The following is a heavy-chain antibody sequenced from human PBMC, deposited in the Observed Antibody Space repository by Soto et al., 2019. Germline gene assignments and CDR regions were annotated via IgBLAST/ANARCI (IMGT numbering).Heavy chain of an antibody. Sequence: SETLSLTCTVSGGSISSGDYYWSWIRQPPGKGLEWIGYIYYSGSTYYSPSLKSRVTISVDTSKNQFSLKLSSVTAADTAVYYCARDRYYYGSGRPHNWFDPWGQGTLVTVSS. CDR3: ARDRYYYGSGRPHNWFDP. D-gene: IGHD3-10*01. J-gene: IGHJ5*02. V-gene: IGHV4-30-4*01. CDR2: IYYSGST. CDR1: GGSISSGDYY.